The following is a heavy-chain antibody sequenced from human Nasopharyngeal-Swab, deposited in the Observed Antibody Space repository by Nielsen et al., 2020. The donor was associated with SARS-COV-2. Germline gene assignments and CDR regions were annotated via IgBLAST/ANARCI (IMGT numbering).Heavy chain of an antibody. J-gene: IGHJ6*02. D-gene: IGHD2-15*01. Sequence: GESLKISCAASGFTFSSYAMHWVRQAPGKGLEWVAVISYDGSNKYYADSVKGRFTISRDNSKNTLYLQMNSLRAEDTAVYYCARELLDGMDVWGQGTTVTV. CDR3: ARELLDGMDV. CDR2: ISYDGSNK. CDR1: GFTFSSYA. V-gene: IGHV3-30*04.